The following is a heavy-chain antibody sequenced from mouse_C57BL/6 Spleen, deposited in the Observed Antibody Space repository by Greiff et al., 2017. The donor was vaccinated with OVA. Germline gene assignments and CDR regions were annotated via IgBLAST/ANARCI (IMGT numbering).Heavy chain of an antibody. CDR2: ISSGGDYI. CDR1: GFTFSSYA. Sequence: EVKLVESGEGLVKPGGSLKLSCAASGFTFSSYAMSWVRQTPEKRLEWVAYISSGGDYIYYADTVKGRFTITRDNARNTLYLQMSSLKSEDTAMYYCTRDKGDGYSWFAYWGQETLVTVSA. D-gene: IGHD2-3*01. J-gene: IGHJ3*01. V-gene: IGHV5-9-1*02. CDR3: TRDKGDGYSWFAY.